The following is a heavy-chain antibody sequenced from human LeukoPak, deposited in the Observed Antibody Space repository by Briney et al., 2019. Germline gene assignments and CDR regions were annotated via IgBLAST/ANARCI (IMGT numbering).Heavy chain of an antibody. Sequence: SVKVSCKASGGTFSSYAISWVRQAPGQGLEWMGGIIPIFGTANYAQKFQGRVKITTDESTSTAYMELSSLRSEDTAVYYCAKTIAAAGPPLFDYWGQGTLVTVSS. V-gene: IGHV1-69*05. J-gene: IGHJ4*02. CDR3: AKTIAAAGPPLFDY. CDR1: GGTFSSYA. D-gene: IGHD6-13*01. CDR2: IIPIFGTA.